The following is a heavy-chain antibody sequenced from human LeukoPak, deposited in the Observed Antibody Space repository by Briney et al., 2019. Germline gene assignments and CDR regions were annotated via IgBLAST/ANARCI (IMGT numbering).Heavy chain of an antibody. J-gene: IGHJ6*04. D-gene: IGHD2-2*01. CDR2: INSDGSST. CDR1: GFTFSSYW. V-gene: IGHV3-74*01. CDR3: AREGPAATRKTYGMDV. Sequence: GGSLRLSCAASGFTFSSYWMHWVRHAPGKGLVWVSRINSDGSSTIYADSVKGRFTISRDNAKNTLYLQMNSLRAEDTAVYYCAREGPAATRKTYGMDVWGKGTTVTVSS.